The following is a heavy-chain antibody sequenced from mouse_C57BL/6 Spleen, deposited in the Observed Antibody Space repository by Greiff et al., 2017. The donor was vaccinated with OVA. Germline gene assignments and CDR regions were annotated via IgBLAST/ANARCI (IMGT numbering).Heavy chain of an antibody. D-gene: IGHD1-1*01. CDR2: IRSKSNNYAT. Sequence: EVKLMESGGGLVQPKGSLKLSCAASGFSFNTYAMNWVRQAPGKGMEWVARIRSKSNNYATYYADSVKDRFTISRDDSESMLYMQMNNLKPTDTTMYYCVRHGDYYGSSPYAMDYWGQGTSVTVSS. J-gene: IGHJ4*01. V-gene: IGHV10-1*01. CDR1: GFSFNTYA. CDR3: VRHGDYYGSSPYAMDY.